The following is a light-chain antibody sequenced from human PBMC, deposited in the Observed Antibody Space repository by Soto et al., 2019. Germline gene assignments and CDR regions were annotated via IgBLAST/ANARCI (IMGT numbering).Light chain of an antibody. J-gene: IGKJ3*01. CDR3: QQYGSLRRVFT. CDR2: CAS. CDR1: QSVSSSY. V-gene: IGKV3-20*01. Sequence: EIVLTQSPGTLSLSPGERATLSCRASQSVSSSYLDWYQQKPGQAPRLLMYCASSRATGIPDRFSGSRSGTDFHLTIRGLEPEDFAVYYCQQYGSLRRVFTFGPGTTVDIK.